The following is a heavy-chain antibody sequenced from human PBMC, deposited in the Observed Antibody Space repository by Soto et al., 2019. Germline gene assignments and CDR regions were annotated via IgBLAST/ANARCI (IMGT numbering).Heavy chain of an antibody. CDR3: ARQLWFGETFTFDI. CDR1: GGSISSSSYY. Sequence: SETLSLTCTVSGGSISSSSYYWGWIRQPPGKGLEWIGSIYYSGSTYYNPSLKSRVTISVDTSKNQFSLKLSSVTAADTAVYYCARQLWFGETFTFDIWGQGTMVT. J-gene: IGHJ3*02. V-gene: IGHV4-39*01. D-gene: IGHD3-10*01. CDR2: IYYSGST.